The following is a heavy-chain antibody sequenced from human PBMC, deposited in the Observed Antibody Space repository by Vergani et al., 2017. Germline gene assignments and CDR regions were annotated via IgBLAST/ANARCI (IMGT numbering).Heavy chain of an antibody. CDR1: GGSFTSYH. Sequence: QVQLQQWGGGLLKPSETLSLTCVVNGGSFTSYHWTWIRQSPGEGLEWVGDIDHTGRPDYNPSLKSRLTLSVDKSRNQFSLTLNSVTATYTAIYFCARVNTETNGHLYYSYYMDVWGQGTAVTVS. D-gene: IGHD4-11*01. J-gene: IGHJ6*03. V-gene: IGHV4-34*01. CDR2: IDHTGRP. CDR3: ARVNTETNGHLYYSYYMDV.